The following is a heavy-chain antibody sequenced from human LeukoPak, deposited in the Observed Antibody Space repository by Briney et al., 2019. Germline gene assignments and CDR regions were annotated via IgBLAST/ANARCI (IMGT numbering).Heavy chain of an antibody. V-gene: IGHV4-39*07. CDR3: AREVMTTSRFDY. D-gene: IGHD3-16*01. J-gene: IGHJ4*01. CDR1: GGSISSRSYY. CDR2: IYYSGST. Sequence: SETLSLTCTVSGGSISSRSYYWGWIRQPPGKGLEWIGSIYYSGSTYYNPSLKSRVTISVDTSKNQFSLKLSSVTAADTAVYYCAREVMTTSRFDYWGQGTLVTVSS.